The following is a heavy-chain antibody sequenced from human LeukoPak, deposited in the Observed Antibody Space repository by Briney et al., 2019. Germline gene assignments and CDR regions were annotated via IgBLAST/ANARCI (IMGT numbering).Heavy chain of an antibody. CDR3: SKDRLRLGELSYYFDY. CDR1: GFTFSSYA. D-gene: IGHD3-16*02. Sequence: GGSLRLSCAASGFTFSSYAMSWVRQAPGKGLEWVSAISGSGGSTYYADSVKGRFTISRANSKNTLYLQMNSLRAEDTAVYYWSKDRLRLGELSYYFDYWGQGTLVTVSS. J-gene: IGHJ4*02. CDR2: ISGSGGST. V-gene: IGHV3-23*01.